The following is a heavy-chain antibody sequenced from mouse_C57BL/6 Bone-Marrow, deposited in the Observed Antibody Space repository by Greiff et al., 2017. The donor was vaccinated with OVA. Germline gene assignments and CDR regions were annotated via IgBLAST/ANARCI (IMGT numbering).Heavy chain of an antibody. CDR2: IRNKANGYTT. D-gene: IGHD3-2*02. CDR3: ARFLHSSGYSWFAY. J-gene: IGHJ3*01. CDR1: GFTFTDYY. Sequence: EVKLMESGGGLVQPGGSLSLSCAASGFTFTDYYMSWVRQPPGTALEWLGFIRNKANGYTTEYSASVKGRFTISRDNSQSILYLQMNALRAEDSATYYCARFLHSSGYSWFAYWGQGTLVTVSA. V-gene: IGHV7-3*01.